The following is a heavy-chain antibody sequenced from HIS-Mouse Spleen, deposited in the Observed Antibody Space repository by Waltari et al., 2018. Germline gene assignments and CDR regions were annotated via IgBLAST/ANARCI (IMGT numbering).Heavy chain of an antibody. CDR3: AKGLGMTVIDY. CDR1: GFTFDDYA. V-gene: IGHV3-9*01. D-gene: IGHD4-17*01. J-gene: IGHJ4*02. Sequence: EVQLVESGGGLVQPGRSLRLSCAASGFTFDDYAMHWVRQAPGKGLEWFSGIRWNSGSIGYADSVKGRFTISRDNAKNSLYLQMNSLRAEDTALYYCAKGLGMTVIDYWGQGTLVTVSS. CDR2: IRWNSGSI.